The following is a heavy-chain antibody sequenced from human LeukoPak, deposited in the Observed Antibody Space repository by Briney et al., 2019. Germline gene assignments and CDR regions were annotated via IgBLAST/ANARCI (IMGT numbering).Heavy chain of an antibody. J-gene: IGHJ4*02. CDR1: GFTFSSHA. D-gene: IGHD6-19*01. CDR3: AKGGIAMADYYFDY. Sequence: GGSLRLSFAASGFTFSSHAMSWGRQAPGKGLEWVSANSGGGSTYYADSVKGRFAISRDNSKNTLYLQMNSLRAEDTAVYYCAKGGIAMADYYFDYWGQGTLVTVSS. CDR2: NSGGGST. V-gene: IGHV3-23*01.